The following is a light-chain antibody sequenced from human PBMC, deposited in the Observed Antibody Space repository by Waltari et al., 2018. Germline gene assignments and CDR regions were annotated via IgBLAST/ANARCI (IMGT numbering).Light chain of an antibody. CDR1: KFPKQY. CDR3: QSSDSSVTFAV. V-gene: IGLV3-25*03. CDR2: RDK. Sequence: SPDLTPPPSVSVSPGQTATIQCFGDKFPKQYVQWYQQRPGQFPVMLIYRDKERPSGIPERFSGSTSGTRATLTIRGAQAEDEAHYYCQSSDSSVTFAVFGGGTKLTVL. J-gene: IGLJ2*01.